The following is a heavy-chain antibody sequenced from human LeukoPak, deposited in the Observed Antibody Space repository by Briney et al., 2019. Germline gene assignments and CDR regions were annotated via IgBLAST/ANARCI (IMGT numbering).Heavy chain of an antibody. J-gene: IGHJ5*02. CDR3: ARSLPATAAGANWFDP. D-gene: IGHD6-13*01. Sequence: SETLSLTCAVSDGSISGYYWNWIRQPPGKGLEWIGYMYYSGSTNYNPSLKSRVTMSADTSRNQLSLKLSSVTAADTAVYYCARSLPATAAGANWFDPWGQGSLVTVSS. V-gene: IGHV4-59*12. CDR1: DGSISGYY. CDR2: MYYSGST.